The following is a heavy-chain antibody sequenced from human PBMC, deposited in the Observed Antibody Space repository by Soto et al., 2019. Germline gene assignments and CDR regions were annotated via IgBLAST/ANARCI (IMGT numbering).Heavy chain of an antibody. CDR1: GFTFSSYA. Sequence: GGSLRLSCAASGFTFSSYAMSWVRQAPGKGLEWVSAISGSGGSTYYADSVKDRFTISRDNSKNTLYLQMNSLRAEDTAVYYCAKGRMIVVENWLDTWGQGTLVSVTS. CDR3: AKGRMIVVENWLDT. V-gene: IGHV3-23*01. D-gene: IGHD3-22*01. CDR2: ISGSGGST. J-gene: IGHJ5*02.